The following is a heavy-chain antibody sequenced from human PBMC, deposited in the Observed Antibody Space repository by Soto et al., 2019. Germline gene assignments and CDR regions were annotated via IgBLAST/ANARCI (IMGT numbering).Heavy chain of an antibody. J-gene: IGHJ2*01. D-gene: IGHD3-10*02. CDR3: ARDGPRPHFFFQAEDGIRDVRSVSAFLLNRSSDL. V-gene: IGHV1-18*01. Sequence: GLEWMGWISAYNGNTNYAQKLQGRVTMTTDTSTSTAYMELRSLRSDDTAVYYCARDGPRPHFFFQAEDGIRDVRSVSAFLLNRSSDL. CDR2: ISAYNGNT.